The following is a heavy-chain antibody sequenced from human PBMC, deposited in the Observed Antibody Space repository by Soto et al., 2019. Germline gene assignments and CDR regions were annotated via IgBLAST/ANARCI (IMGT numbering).Heavy chain of an antibody. CDR1: GFTFSSYG. V-gene: IGHV3-30*18. CDR2: ISYDGSNK. D-gene: IGHD3-10*01. CDR3: AKESLWFGEGDAFDI. J-gene: IGHJ3*02. Sequence: QVQLVESGGGVVQPGRSLRLSCAASGFTFSSYGMHWVRQAPGKGLEWVAVISYDGSNKYYADSVKGRFTISRDNSKNTLYLQMNSLRAEYTAVYYCAKESLWFGEGDAFDIWGQGTMVTVSS.